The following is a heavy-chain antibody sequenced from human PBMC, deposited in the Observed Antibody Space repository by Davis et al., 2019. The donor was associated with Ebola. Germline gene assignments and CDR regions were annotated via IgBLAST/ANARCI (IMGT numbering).Heavy chain of an antibody. Sequence: ASVKVSCKASGYTFTSYGISWVRQAPGQGLEWMGWISAYNGNTNYAQKLQGRVTITADESTSTAYMELSSLRSEDTAVYYCAREIGYCSGGSCWYYSDYWGQGTLVTVSS. CDR1: GYTFTSYG. V-gene: IGHV1-18*04. CDR3: AREIGYCSGGSCWYYSDY. J-gene: IGHJ4*02. CDR2: ISAYNGNT. D-gene: IGHD2-15*01.